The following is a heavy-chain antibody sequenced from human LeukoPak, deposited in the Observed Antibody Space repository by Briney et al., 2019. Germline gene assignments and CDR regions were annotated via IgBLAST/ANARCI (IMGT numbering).Heavy chain of an antibody. Sequence: ASVKVSCKASGGTFSSYAISWVRQAPGQGLEWMGWISAYNGNTNYAQKLQGRVTMTTDTSTSTAYMELRSLRSEDTAVYYCAVGSLRDGYNYYFDYWGQGTLVTVSS. D-gene: IGHD5-24*01. J-gene: IGHJ4*02. CDR3: AVGSLRDGYNYYFDY. V-gene: IGHV1-18*01. CDR2: ISAYNGNT. CDR1: GGTFSSYA.